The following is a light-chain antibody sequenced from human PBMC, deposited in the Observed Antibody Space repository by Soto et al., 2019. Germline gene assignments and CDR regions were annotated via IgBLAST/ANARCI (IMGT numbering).Light chain of an antibody. CDR2: GAS. Sequence: DIQLTQSPSFLSASVGDRVTVTCRASQGISTSLVWYQQKPGKAPEPLIYGASTLQSGVPSRFSGSGSGTEFTLTISSLQPEDFATCHCQQRSAYPLTFGGGTKVDIK. V-gene: IGKV1-9*01. J-gene: IGKJ4*01. CDR1: QGISTS. CDR3: QQRSAYPLT.